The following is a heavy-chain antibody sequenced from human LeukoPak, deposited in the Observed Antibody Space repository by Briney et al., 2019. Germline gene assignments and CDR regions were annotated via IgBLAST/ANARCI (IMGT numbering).Heavy chain of an antibody. CDR2: IIPILGIA. Sequence: ASVKVSCKASGGTFSSYAISWVRQAPGQGLEWMGRIIPILGIANYAQKFQGRVTITADESTRTAYMELSSLRSEDTAVYYCARDREGGYSNSYYFDFWGQGTLVTVSS. V-gene: IGHV1-69*04. CDR1: GGTFSSYA. D-gene: IGHD4-11*01. CDR3: ARDREGGYSNSYYFDF. J-gene: IGHJ4*02.